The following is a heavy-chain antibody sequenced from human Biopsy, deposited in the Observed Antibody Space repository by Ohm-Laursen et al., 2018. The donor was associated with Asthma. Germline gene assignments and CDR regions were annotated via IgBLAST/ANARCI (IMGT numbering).Heavy chain of an antibody. D-gene: IGHD3-10*01. J-gene: IGHJ4*01. CDR1: GFDFSDYT. Sequence: SLRLSCAASGFDFSDYTMNWVLQAPGKGLEWVSSISSLSRYKYYSDSLRGRVTISRDNAKSSLHLQMSSLRAEDTAVYFCARDFTIGSGSPFHFWGPGTLVTVSS. CDR3: ARDFTIGSGSPFHF. V-gene: IGHV3-21*01. CDR2: ISSLSRYK.